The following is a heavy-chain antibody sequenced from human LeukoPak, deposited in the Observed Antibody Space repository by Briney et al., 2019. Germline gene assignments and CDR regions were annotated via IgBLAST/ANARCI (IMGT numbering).Heavy chain of an antibody. J-gene: IGHJ4*02. Sequence: SETLSLTCAVYGGSFSGYYWSWIRQPPGKGLEWIGEINHSGSTNYNPSLKRLVTISVDTSKNQFSLKLSSVTAADTAVYYCARGLGDWGQGTLVTVSS. V-gene: IGHV4-34*01. CDR1: GGSFSGYY. CDR2: INHSGST. CDR3: ARGLGD.